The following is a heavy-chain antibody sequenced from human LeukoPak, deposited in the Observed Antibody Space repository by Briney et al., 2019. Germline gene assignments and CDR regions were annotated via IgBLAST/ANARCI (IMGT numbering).Heavy chain of an antibody. CDR1: GYSINSGYY. V-gene: IGHV4-61*02. D-gene: IGHD6-19*01. CDR2: IYTSGST. J-gene: IGHJ4*02. Sequence: PPETLSLTCTVSGYSINSGYYWSWIRQPAGKGLEWIGRIYTSGSTNYNPSLKSRVTIPVDTSKNQFSLKLSSVTAADTAVYYCARDMQGIAVAGTEMATSHWGQGTLVTVSS. CDR3: ARDMQGIAVAGTEMATSH.